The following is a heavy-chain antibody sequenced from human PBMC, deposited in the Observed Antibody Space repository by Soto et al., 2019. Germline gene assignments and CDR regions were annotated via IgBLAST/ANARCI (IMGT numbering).Heavy chain of an antibody. CDR3: ARDCSSTSCYGGHFDY. CDR1: GFTFSSYS. D-gene: IGHD2-2*01. Sequence: PGGTLRLSCAASGFTFSSYSMHWVRQASGKELEWVSSISSSGNYMSYADSVKGRFTISRDNAKNSLYLQMNSLRAEDTAVYYCARDCSSTSCYGGHFDYWGQGTLVTVSS. J-gene: IGHJ4*02. V-gene: IGHV3-21*01. CDR2: ISSSGNYM.